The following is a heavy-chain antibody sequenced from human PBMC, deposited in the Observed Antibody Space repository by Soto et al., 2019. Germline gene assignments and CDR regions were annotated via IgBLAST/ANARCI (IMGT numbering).Heavy chain of an antibody. J-gene: IGHJ4*02. Sequence: PSETLSLTCTVSGGSIGSGGYYWSWTRQHPGKGLEWIGYIYYSGSTYYNPPLKSRVTISVDTSKNQFSLKLSSVTAADTAVYYCARGGTAYYDILPPDYWGQGTLVTVSS. V-gene: IGHV4-31*03. CDR1: GGSIGSGGYY. CDR2: IYYSGST. D-gene: IGHD3-9*01. CDR3: ARGGTAYYDILPPDY.